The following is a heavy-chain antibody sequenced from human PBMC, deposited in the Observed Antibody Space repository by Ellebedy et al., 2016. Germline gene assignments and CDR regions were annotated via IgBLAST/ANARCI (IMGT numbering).Heavy chain of an antibody. CDR1: GFTFSSYS. CDR3: VRGDRDIVLMVVYMDV. Sequence: GESLKISXAASGFTFSSYSMNWVRQAPGKGLEWVSSISSSSSYIYYADSVKGRFTISRDNAKNSLYLQMNSLRAEDTAVYYCVRGDRDIVLMVVYMDVWGKGTTVTVSS. V-gene: IGHV3-21*01. D-gene: IGHD2-8*01. CDR2: ISSSSSYI. J-gene: IGHJ6*03.